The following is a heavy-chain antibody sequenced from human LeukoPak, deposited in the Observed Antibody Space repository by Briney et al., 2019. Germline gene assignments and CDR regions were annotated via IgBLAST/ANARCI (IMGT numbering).Heavy chain of an antibody. Sequence: PSETLSLTCTVSGGSISSYYWSWIRQPPGKGLEWIGYVYSSGSANYNPSLESRVTISLDTSKNQFSLKLRSVTAADTAVYYCARHGGVIRGAFDIWGQGTMVTVSS. CDR1: GGSISSYY. V-gene: IGHV4-59*08. CDR2: VYSSGSA. J-gene: IGHJ3*02. D-gene: IGHD3-10*01. CDR3: ARHGGVIRGAFDI.